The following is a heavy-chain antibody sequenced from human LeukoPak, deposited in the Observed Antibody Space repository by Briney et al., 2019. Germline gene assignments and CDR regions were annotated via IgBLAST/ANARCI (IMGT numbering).Heavy chain of an antibody. CDR3: ARKKDTFDFYDSSGLDY. CDR2: IWYDGSTK. CDR1: GFTFSTYG. D-gene: IGHD3-22*01. J-gene: IGHJ4*02. V-gene: IGHV3-33*01. Sequence: PGWSLRLSCAASGFTFSTYGMHWVRQAPGKGLEWVANIWYDGSTKYYADSVKGRFTISRDNSKNTLYLQMNSLRAEDTAVYYCARKKDTFDFYDSSGLDYWRQGALVTVSS.